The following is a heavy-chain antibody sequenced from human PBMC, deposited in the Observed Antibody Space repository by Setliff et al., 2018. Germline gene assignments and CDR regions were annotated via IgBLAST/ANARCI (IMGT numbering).Heavy chain of an antibody. D-gene: IGHD1-26*01. CDR1: GGPTIGYY. J-gene: IGHJ4*02. CDR3: ARGLHSGTYWGTRPLGLDY. V-gene: IGHV4-59*08. Sequence: KPSETLSLTCAVSGGPTIGYYWTWIRQAPGKGLEWIGYIHPWGGSSESTNYSPSLKSRITISLDKSKSQFSLKLTSVTVADTAAYYCARGLHSGTYWGTRPLGLDYWGQGSLVTVSS. CDR2: IHPWGGSSEST.